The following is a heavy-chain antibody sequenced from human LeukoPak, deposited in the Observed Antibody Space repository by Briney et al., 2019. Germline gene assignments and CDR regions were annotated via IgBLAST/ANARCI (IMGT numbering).Heavy chain of an antibody. J-gene: IGHJ3*02. CDR1: GYTFTSYY. D-gene: IGHD3-22*01. Sequence: ASVTVSCTASGYTFTSYYMHWVRQAPGQGLEWMGIINPSGGSTSYAQKFQGRVTMTRDTSTSTVYMELSSLRSEDTAVYYCARGGVTMIVVVINPSDAFDIWGQGTMVTVSP. CDR3: ARGGVTMIVVVINPSDAFDI. V-gene: IGHV1-46*01. CDR2: INPSGGST.